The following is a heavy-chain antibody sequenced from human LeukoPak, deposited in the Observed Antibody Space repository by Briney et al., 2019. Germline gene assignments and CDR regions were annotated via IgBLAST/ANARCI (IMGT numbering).Heavy chain of an antibody. D-gene: IGHD6-19*01. CDR1: GFTFDDYA. CDR3: AKGDSSGWGRPFDY. CDR2: ISWNSGSI. Sequence: GGSLRLSCAASGFTFDDYAMHWVRQAPGKGLEGVSGISWNSGSIGYADSVKGRFTISRDNAKNSLYLQRNSLRAEDMALYYCAKGDSSGWGRPFDYWGQGTLVTVSS. J-gene: IGHJ4*02. V-gene: IGHV3-9*03.